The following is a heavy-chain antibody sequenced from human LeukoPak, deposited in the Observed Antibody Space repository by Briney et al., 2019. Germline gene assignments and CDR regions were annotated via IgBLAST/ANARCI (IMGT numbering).Heavy chain of an antibody. CDR1: GGSISSYY. V-gene: IGHV4-4*07. J-gene: IGHJ3*02. D-gene: IGHD3-9*01. Sequence: SETLSLTCTVSGGSISSYYWSWIRQPAGKGLEWIGRIYTSGGTNYNPSLKSRVTMSVDTSKNQFSLKLSSVTAADTAVYYCAREHYDILTGENHDAFDIWGQGTMVTVSS. CDR3: AREHYDILTGENHDAFDI. CDR2: IYTSGGT.